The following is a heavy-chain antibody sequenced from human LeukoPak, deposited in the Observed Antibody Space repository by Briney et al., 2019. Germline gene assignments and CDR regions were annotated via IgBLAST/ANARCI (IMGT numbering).Heavy chain of an antibody. V-gene: IGHV1-69*04. J-gene: IGHJ6*02. CDR1: GGTFSSYA. CDR2: IIPILGIA. CDR3: ARDPVGYYYGMDV. Sequence: EASVKVSCKASGGTFSSYAISWVRQAPGQGLEWMGRIIPILGIANYAQKFRGRVTITADKSTSTAYMELSSLRSEDTAVYYCARDPVGYYYGMDVWGQGTTVTVSS.